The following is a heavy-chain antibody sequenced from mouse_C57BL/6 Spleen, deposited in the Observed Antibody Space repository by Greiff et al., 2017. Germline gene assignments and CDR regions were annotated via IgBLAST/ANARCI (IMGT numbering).Heavy chain of an antibody. D-gene: IGHD4-1*01. CDR3: ARANWVDWYFDV. CDR1: GYTFTDYN. J-gene: IGHJ1*03. CDR2: INPKNGGT. V-gene: IGHV1-22*01. Sequence: VHVKQSGPELVKPGASVKMSCKASGYTFTDYNMHWVKQSHGKSLEWIGYINPKNGGTSYNQKFKGKATLTVNKSSSTAYMELRSLTSENSAVYYCARANWVDWYFDVWGTGTTVTVSS.